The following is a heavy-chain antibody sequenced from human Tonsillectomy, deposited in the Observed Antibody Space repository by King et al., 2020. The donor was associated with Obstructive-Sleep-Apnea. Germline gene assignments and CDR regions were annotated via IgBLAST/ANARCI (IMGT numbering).Heavy chain of an antibody. Sequence: QLVQSGAEVKKPGESLRISCKGSGYSFTSYWINWVRQVPGKGLEWMGRIDPRDSYTNYSPSFQGHVTISADKSISTAFLLWSSLKASDTAMYYCATIPDYYHSSGLDLLYEAFDIWGQGTMVTVSS. J-gene: IGHJ3*02. CDR1: GYSFTSYW. V-gene: IGHV5-10-1*01. CDR2: IDPRDSYT. D-gene: IGHD3-22*01. CDR3: ATIPDYYHSSGLDLLYEAFDI.